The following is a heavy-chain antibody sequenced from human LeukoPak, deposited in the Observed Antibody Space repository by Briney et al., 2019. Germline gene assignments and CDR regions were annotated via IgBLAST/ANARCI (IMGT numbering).Heavy chain of an antibody. V-gene: IGHV3-53*01. CDR2: IYGGSSV. CDR1: GFSVSSNY. CDR3: AKNLYCGGGSCYPSALGMDV. J-gene: IGHJ6*02. D-gene: IGHD2-15*01. Sequence: PGGSLRLSCAASGFSVSSNYMSWVRQAPGKGLEWISVIYGGSSVYYADSVKGRFTISRGNSKNTLFLQTNSLRAEDTAVYYCAKNLYCGGGSCYPSALGMDVWGQGTTVTVSS.